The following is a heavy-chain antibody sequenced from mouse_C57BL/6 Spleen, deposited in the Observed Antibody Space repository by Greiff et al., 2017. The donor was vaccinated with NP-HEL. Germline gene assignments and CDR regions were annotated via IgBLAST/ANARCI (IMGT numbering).Heavy chain of an antibody. J-gene: IGHJ3*01. CDR3: VSSYAWFAY. D-gene: IGHD1-1*01. CDR1: GYTFTSYW. Sequence: QVHVKQPGAELVMPGASVKLSCKASGYTFTSYWMHWVKQRPGQGLEWIGEIDPSDSYTNYNQKFKGKSTLTVDKSSSTAYMQLSSLTSEDSAVYYCVSSYAWFAYWGQGTLVTVSA. CDR2: IDPSDSYT. V-gene: IGHV1-69*01.